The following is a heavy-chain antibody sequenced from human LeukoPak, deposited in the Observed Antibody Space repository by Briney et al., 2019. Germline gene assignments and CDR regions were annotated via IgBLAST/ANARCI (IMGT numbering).Heavy chain of an antibody. Sequence: GGSLRLSCVASGFTFSNYGMHWVRQAPGKGLEWVAIIWFDGSDKYYADSVKGRVTISRDNSKNTLYLQMNSLRAEDTAVYYCARHASGRYFDSWGQGTLVTVSS. J-gene: IGHJ4*02. D-gene: IGHD2-15*01. CDR1: GFTFSNYG. CDR2: IWFDGSDK. V-gene: IGHV3-33*01. CDR3: ARHASGRYFDS.